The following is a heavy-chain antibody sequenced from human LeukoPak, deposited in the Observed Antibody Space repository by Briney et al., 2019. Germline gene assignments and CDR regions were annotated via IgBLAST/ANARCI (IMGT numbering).Heavy chain of an antibody. CDR3: AKDGDIVVVPAAITVIYYYYYMDV. D-gene: IGHD2-2*01. CDR2: ISGSGGST. CDR1: GFTFSSYG. V-gene: IGHV3-23*01. Sequence: PGGSLRLSCAASGFTFSSYGMSWVRQAPGKGLEWVSAISGSGGSTYYADSVKGRFTISRDNSKNTLYLQMNSLRAEDTAVYYCAKDGDIVVVPAAITVIYYYYYMDVWGKGTTVTISS. J-gene: IGHJ6*03.